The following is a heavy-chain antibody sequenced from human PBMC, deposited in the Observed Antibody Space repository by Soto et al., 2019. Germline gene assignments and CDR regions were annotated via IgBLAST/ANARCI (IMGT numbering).Heavy chain of an antibody. V-gene: IGHV1-18*01. D-gene: IGHD2-15*01. CDR3: ARDPKCSGGSCYHHL. CDR1: GYTFTSYG. Sequence: ASVKVSCKASGYTFTSYGISWVRQAPGQGLEWMGWISAYNGNTNYAQKLQGRVTMTTDTSTSTAYMELSSLRSEDTAVYYCARDPKCSGGSCYHHLWGQGTLVTVSS. CDR2: ISAYNGNT. J-gene: IGHJ5*02.